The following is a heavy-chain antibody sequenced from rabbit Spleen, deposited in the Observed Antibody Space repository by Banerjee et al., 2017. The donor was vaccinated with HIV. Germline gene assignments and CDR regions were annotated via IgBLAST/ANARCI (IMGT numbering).Heavy chain of an antibody. J-gene: IGHJ4*01. V-gene: IGHV1S45*01. CDR3: ARDPVIGWNFGW. D-gene: IGHD1-1*01. CDR1: GIDFSTYSY. CDR2: ICAGISDST. Sequence: QEQLEESGGGLVKPGGTLTLTCKASGIDFSTYSYMCWVRQAPGKGLEWIACICAGISDSTYYASWAKGRFTISETSSTTVTLQMTSLTAADTATYFCARDPVIGWNFGWWGQGTLVTVS.